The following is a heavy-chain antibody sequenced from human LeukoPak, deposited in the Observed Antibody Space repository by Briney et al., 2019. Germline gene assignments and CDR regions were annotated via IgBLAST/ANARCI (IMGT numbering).Heavy chain of an antibody. CDR2: ISGSGGST. D-gene: IGHD3-22*01. Sequence: PGGSLRLSCAASGFTFSSYAMSWVRQAPGKGLEWVSDISGSGGSTYHADSVKGRFTISRDNSKNTLYLQMNSLRAEDTAVYYCARDLTMIVVVTQPDVWGKGTTVTVSS. CDR1: GFTFSSYA. V-gene: IGHV3-23*01. CDR3: ARDLTMIVVVTQPDV. J-gene: IGHJ6*04.